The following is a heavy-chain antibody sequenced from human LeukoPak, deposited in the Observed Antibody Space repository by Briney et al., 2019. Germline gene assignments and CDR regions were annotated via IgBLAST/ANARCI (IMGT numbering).Heavy chain of an antibody. CDR2: INHSGST. Sequence: SETLSLTCAVYGGSFSGYYWSWIRQPPGKGLEWIGEINHSGSTNYNPSLKSRVTISVDTSKNQFSLKLSSVTAADTAVYYCARDRFSGGDYYYYMDVWGKGTTVTISS. CDR3: ARDRFSGGDYYYYMDV. J-gene: IGHJ6*03. D-gene: IGHD2-15*01. V-gene: IGHV4-34*01. CDR1: GGSFSGYY.